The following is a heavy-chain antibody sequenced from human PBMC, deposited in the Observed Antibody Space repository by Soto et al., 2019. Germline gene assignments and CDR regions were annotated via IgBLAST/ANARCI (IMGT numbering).Heavy chain of an antibody. CDR1: GGSISSYY. CDR3: ADGLGFDY. Sequence: QLQLQESGPGLVKPSETLSLTCTVSGGSISSYYWSWIRKPPGKGLEWIGYIYYSGITNYKPSLKSRVPISVDTSKNQFSLKLSSVTAADTAVYYCADGLGFDYWGQGTLVTVSS. D-gene: IGHD3-16*01. CDR2: IYYSGIT. J-gene: IGHJ4*02. V-gene: IGHV4-59*01.